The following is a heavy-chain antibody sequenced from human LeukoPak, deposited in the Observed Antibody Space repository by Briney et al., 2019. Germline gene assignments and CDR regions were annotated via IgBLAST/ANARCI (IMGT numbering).Heavy chain of an antibody. Sequence: GGFLRLSCVASGFTFTSYGMHWVRQAQGKGLEWVALIRHDGNDKYYAETVKGRFTISRDNSNNTVYLQMNTLRAEDTAMYYCVRDYGKYRILERATFDFWGQGTLISVSS. CDR2: IRHDGNDK. CDR1: GFTFTSYG. V-gene: IGHV3-30*19. CDR3: VRDYGKYRILERATFDF. D-gene: IGHD5-24*01. J-gene: IGHJ4*02.